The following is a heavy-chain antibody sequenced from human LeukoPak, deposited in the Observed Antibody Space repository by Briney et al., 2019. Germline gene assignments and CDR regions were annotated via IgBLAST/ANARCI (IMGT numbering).Heavy chain of an antibody. CDR3: ARRHLRLRTDDY. J-gene: IGHJ4*02. CDR1: GYTFTTYY. V-gene: IGHV1-46*01. D-gene: IGHD5-12*01. Sequence: GASVKVSCKTSGYTFTTYYIHWVRQAPGQGLEWMGIINPSGGSTNYAQKFQGRVTISVDTSKNQFSLKLSSVTAADTAVYYCARRHLRLRTDDYWGQGTLVTVSS. CDR2: INPSGGST.